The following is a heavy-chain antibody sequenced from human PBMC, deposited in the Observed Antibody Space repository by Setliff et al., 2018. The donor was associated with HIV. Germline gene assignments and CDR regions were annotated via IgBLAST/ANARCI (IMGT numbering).Heavy chain of an antibody. CDR2: IYYSGSV. V-gene: IGHV4-31*03. CDR1: GGAISGSGYY. J-gene: IGHJ4*02. D-gene: IGHD6-13*01. CDR3: ARGRGSSSSWPIDY. Sequence: LSLTCSVSGGAISGSGYYWSWIRQPPGKALEWIGYIYYSGSVYYNPSLKSRLTISIDTSKNQFSLKLSSVTAADTAVYFCARGRGSSSSWPIDYWGQGTLVTVSS.